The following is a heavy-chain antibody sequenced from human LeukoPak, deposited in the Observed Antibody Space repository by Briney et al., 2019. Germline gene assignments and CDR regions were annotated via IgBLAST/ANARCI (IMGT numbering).Heavy chain of an antibody. J-gene: IGHJ4*02. V-gene: IGHV1-2*02. CDR1: GYTFTGQY. CDR2: INPNSDGT. CDR3: ARSYSYDSSGYYGAK. Sequence: ASVKVSCKASGYTFTGQYIHWVRQAPGQGPEWMGWINPNSDGTNYAQKFQGRVTMTRDTSISTAYMEVSSLRSDDTAVYYCARSYSYDSSGYYGAKWGQGTLVTVSS. D-gene: IGHD3-22*01.